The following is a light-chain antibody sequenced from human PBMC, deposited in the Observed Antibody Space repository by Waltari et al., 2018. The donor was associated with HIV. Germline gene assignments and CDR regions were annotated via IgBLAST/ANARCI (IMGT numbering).Light chain of an antibody. Sequence: QSALTQPRSVSGSPGQSVTISCTGTTSDVGGYNYVSWYQQHPGKAPQIIISDVNKRPAGFPYRFSGSNSYNTAPLTSSGLQAEDEADYYCCSYAGSHTWVFGGGTKLTVL. CDR2: DVN. CDR3: CSYAGSHTWV. CDR1: TSDVGGYNY. J-gene: IGLJ3*02. V-gene: IGLV2-11*01.